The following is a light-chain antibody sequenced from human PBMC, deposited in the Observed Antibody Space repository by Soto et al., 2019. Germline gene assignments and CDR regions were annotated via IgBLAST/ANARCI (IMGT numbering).Light chain of an antibody. Sequence: QSVLTQPASVSWSPGQSIAISCTGTSSEVGGYDYVSWYQQHPGKAPKLMIYDVSNRPSGVSNRFSGSKSDNTASLTISGLQAEDEADYYCSSYTSSSTYVFGTGTKVT. CDR3: SSYTSSSTYV. V-gene: IGLV2-14*01. J-gene: IGLJ1*01. CDR1: SSEVGGYDY. CDR2: DVS.